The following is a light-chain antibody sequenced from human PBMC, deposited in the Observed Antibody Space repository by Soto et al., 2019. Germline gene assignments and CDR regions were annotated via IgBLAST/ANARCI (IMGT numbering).Light chain of an antibody. Sequence: SALTQPASVSGSPGQSITISCTGTSSDVGGYNYVSWYQQHPGKAPKLMIYDVSNRPSGVSNRFSGSKSGNTASLTISGLQAEDEADYYCSSYTSSSTLDHYVFGTGTKLTVL. J-gene: IGLJ1*01. V-gene: IGLV2-14*01. CDR2: DVS. CDR3: SSYTSSSTLDHYV. CDR1: SSDVGGYNY.